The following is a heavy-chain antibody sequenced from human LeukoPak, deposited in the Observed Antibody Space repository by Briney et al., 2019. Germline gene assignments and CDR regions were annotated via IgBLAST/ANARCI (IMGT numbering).Heavy chain of an antibody. V-gene: IGHV1-24*01. J-gene: IGHJ6*03. CDR2: FDPEDGET. CDR3: ATPLWEQLVRIGDYYYYMDV. D-gene: IGHD6-13*01. CDR1: GYTLTELS. Sequence: ASVKVSCKVSGYTLTELSMHWVRQAPGKGLEWMGGFDPEDGETIYAQKFQGRVTMTEDTSTDTAYMELSSLRSEDTAVYYCATPLWEQLVRIGDYYYYMDVWGKGTTVTVSS.